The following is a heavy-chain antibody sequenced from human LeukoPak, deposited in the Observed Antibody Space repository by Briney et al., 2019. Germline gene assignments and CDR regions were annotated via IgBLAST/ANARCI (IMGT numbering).Heavy chain of an antibody. V-gene: IGHV3-20*04. CDR1: GFTFDDYS. D-gene: IGHD3-22*01. J-gene: IGHJ4*02. Sequence: GGSLRLSCAASGFTFDDYSMSWVRQAPGKGLEWVSGINWYGGSTGYADSVKGRFTISRDNAKNSLYLQMNSLRAEDTALYYCARNYYDSSGYYYIDYWGQGTLVTVSS. CDR2: INWYGGST. CDR3: ARNYYDSSGYYYIDY.